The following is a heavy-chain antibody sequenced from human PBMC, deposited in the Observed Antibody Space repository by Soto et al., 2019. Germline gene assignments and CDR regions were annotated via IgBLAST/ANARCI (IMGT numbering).Heavy chain of an antibody. V-gene: IGHV1-69*13. CDR1: GGTFSSYA. Sequence: SVKVSCKASGGTFSSYAISWVRQAPGQGLEWMGGIIPIFGTANYAQKFQGRVTITADESTSTAYMELSSLRSEDTAVYYCARARRVVGVADTPLDGFGGLGQGTTGTVSS. D-gene: IGHD2-15*01. J-gene: IGHJ6*02. CDR3: ARARRVVGVADTPLDGFGG. CDR2: IIPIFGTA.